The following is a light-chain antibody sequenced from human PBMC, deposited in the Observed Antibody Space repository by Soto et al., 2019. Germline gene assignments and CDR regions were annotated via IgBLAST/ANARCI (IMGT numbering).Light chain of an antibody. Sequence: DIQMTQSPSTLSASVGDRVTITCRASQSISSWLAWYQQKPGKAPKLLIYKASTLESGVPSRFSGSGSGTEFTLTISSLQADDFATYYCQHYYRSSTFDQGTKVEIK. CDR3: QHYYRSST. J-gene: IGKJ1*01. V-gene: IGKV1-5*03. CDR2: KAS. CDR1: QSISSW.